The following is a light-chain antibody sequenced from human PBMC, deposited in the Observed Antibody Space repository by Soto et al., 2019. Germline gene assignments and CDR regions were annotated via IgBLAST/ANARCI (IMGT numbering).Light chain of an antibody. V-gene: IGLV2-14*01. J-gene: IGLJ2*01. CDR3: SSFTSKSTLI. CDR1: LRDVGAYNL. Sequence: QSVLTQPASVSGSPGQSITISCAGTLRDVGAYNLVSWYQQYPGRAPQLILYEVRNRPSGISFRFSGFKSGNTASLTISGLQAEDEADYYCSSFTSKSTLIFGGGTK. CDR2: EVR.